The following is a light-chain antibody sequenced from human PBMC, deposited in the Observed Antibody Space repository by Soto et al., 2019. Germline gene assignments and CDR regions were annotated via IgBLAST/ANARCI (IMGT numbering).Light chain of an antibody. V-gene: IGKV3-20*01. CDR2: GAS. CDR3: QQYGRPPIT. CDR1: QSVSSY. J-gene: IGKJ5*01. Sequence: IVFQHSPDAHYVSPGGRPTVSGRASQSVSSYLAWYQQKPGQAPRLLIYGASRRASGIPDRFSGSGSGTDFTLTISRLEPEDFAVYYCQQYGRPPITVGQGTRLEIK.